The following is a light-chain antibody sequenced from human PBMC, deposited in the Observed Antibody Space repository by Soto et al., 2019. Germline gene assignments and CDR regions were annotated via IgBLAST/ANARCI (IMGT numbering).Light chain of an antibody. Sequence: EIVLTQSPATLSMSPGERATLSCRASQSVSTSLAWYQQKPGQAPRLLIFDASNRASGIPSRFSGSVSGTNFPLTISRLEPEDFAVYFCQQRSHWPPFTFGGGTKVEIK. CDR3: QQRSHWPPFT. J-gene: IGKJ4*01. CDR1: QSVSTS. CDR2: DAS. V-gene: IGKV3-11*01.